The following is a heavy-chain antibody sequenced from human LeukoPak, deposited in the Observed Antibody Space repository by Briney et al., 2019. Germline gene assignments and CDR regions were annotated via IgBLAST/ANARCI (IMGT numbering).Heavy chain of an antibody. CDR1: GGSISSYY. CDR2: IYYSGST. J-gene: IGHJ3*02. CDR3: ARQDIVVVPAAIGAFDI. Sequence: PSETLSLTCTVSGGSISSYYWSWILQPPGKGLEWIGYIYYSGSTNYNPSLKSRVTISVDTSKNQFSLKLSSVTAADTAVYYCARQDIVVVPAAIGAFDIWGQGTMVTVSS. D-gene: IGHD2-2*02. V-gene: IGHV4-59*08.